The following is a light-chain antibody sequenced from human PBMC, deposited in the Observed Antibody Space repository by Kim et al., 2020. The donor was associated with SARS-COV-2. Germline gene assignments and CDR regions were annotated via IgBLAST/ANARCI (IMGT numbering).Light chain of an antibody. V-gene: IGKV1-6*01. J-gene: IGKJ4*01. CDR3: LQDHTYPLT. Sequence: ATHMTQSPSSLSASVGDRVTITCRASQVIRYDLHWYQQKPGKAPRLLIYGGSKLQNGVPSRFSGSGSNTEFTLTINSLQPEDLGIYYCLQDHTYPLTFGGGTKVDIK. CDR1: QVIRYD. CDR2: GGS.